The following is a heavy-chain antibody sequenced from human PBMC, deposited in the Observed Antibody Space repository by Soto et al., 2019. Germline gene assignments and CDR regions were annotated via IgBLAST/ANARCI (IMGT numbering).Heavy chain of an antibody. J-gene: IGHJ5*02. Sequence: QLQLQESGPGLVKPSETLSLTCTVSGGSISSSSYYWGWIRQPPGKGLEWIGSIYYSGSTYYNPSLKSRVTISVDTSKTQFSLKLSSVTAADTAVYYCARGYCSGGSCLNWFDPWGQGTLVTVSS. CDR3: ARGYCSGGSCLNWFDP. V-gene: IGHV4-39*01. CDR1: GGSISSSSYY. CDR2: IYYSGST. D-gene: IGHD2-15*01.